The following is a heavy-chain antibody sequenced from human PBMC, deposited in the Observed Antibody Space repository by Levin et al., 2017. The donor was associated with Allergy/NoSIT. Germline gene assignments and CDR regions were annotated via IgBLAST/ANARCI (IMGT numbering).Heavy chain of an antibody. CDR3: AKIGGGYSGSYCDY. J-gene: IGHJ4*02. CDR1: GFTFSSYG. Sequence: GESLKISCAASGFTFSSYGMHWVRQAPGKGLEWVAVISYDGSNKYYADSVKGRFTISRDNSKNTLYLQMNSLRAEDTAVYYCAKIGGGYSGSYCDYWGQGTLVTVSS. V-gene: IGHV3-30*18. CDR2: ISYDGSNK. D-gene: IGHD1-26*01.